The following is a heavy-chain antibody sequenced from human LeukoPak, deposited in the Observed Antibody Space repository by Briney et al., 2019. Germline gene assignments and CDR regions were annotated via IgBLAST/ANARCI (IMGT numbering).Heavy chain of an antibody. V-gene: IGHV4-34*01. CDR2: INHSGST. D-gene: IGHD5-12*01. CDR1: GGSFSGYY. CDR3: ARGLVGSWRIYAY. J-gene: IGHJ4*02. Sequence: SETLSLTCAVYGGSFSGYYWSWIRQPPGKGLEWIGEINHSGSTNYNPSLKSRVTISVDTSKNQFSLKLSSVTAADTAVYYCARGLVGSWRIYAYWGQGTLVTVSS.